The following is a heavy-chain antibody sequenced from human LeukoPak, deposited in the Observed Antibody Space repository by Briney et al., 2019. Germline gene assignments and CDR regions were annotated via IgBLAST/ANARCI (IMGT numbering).Heavy chain of an antibody. CDR2: IIPILGIA. CDR3: ARELGTYDILTGFDY. J-gene: IGHJ4*02. CDR1: GGTFSSYA. Sequence: ASVKVSCKASGGTFSSYAINWVRQAPGQGLEWMGRIIPILGIANYAQKFQGRVTITADKSTSTAYMELSSLRSEDTAVYYCARELGTYDILTGFDYWGQGTLVTVSS. D-gene: IGHD3-9*01. V-gene: IGHV1-69*04.